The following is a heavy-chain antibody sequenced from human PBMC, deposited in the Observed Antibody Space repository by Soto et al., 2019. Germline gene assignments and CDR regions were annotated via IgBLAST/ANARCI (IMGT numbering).Heavy chain of an antibody. V-gene: IGHV3-23*01. Sequence: PGGSLRLSCEASGFTFSSNAMTWVRQAPGKGLEWVSAISDSGGSTYYAGSVAGRFTISRDNSRHTLYLQMNSLRAEYTAIYYCAKALGRDFSDFDSWGQGTQVTVSS. CDR3: AKALGRDFSDFDS. CDR2: ISDSGGST. D-gene: IGHD3-10*01. J-gene: IGHJ4*02. CDR1: GFTFSSNA.